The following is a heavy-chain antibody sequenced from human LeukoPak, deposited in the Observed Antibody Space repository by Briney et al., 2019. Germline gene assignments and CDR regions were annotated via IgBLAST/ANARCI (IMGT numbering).Heavy chain of an antibody. CDR2: IYTSGST. CDR1: GGSISSYY. CDR3: ARVPTYYYDSSGYIFDY. Sequence: SETLSLTCTGSGGSISSYYWSWIRQPAGKGLEWIGRIYTSGSTNYNPSLKSRVTISVDTSKNQFSLKLSSVTAADTAVYYCARVPTYYYDSSGYIFDYWGQGTLVTVSS. V-gene: IGHV4-4*07. D-gene: IGHD3-22*01. J-gene: IGHJ4*02.